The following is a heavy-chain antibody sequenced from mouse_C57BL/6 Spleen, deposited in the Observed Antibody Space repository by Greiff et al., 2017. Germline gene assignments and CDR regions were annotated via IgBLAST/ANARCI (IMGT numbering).Heavy chain of an antibody. V-gene: IGHV7-3*01. J-gene: IGHJ1*03. CDR2: IRNKANGYTT. CDR3: ARVYGNYVWYFDV. Sequence: EVKLVESGGGLVQPGGSLSLSCAASGFTFTDYYMSWVRQPPGKALEWLGFIRNKANGYTTEYSASVKGRFTISRDNSQSILYLQMNALRAEDSATYCGARVYGNYVWYFDVWGTGATVTVSS. D-gene: IGHD2-1*01. CDR1: GFTFTDYY.